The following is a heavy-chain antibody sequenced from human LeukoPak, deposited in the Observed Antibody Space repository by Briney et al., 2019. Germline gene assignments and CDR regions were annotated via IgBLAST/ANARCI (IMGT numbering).Heavy chain of an antibody. Sequence: PGRSLRLSCAASGFTFDDYAMHWVRHAPGKGLEWVSGISWNSGSIGYADSVKGRFTISRDNAKNSLYLQMNSLRAEDMALYYCAKGHPNIKQWLNGAFDIWGQGTMVTVPS. D-gene: IGHD6-19*01. J-gene: IGHJ3*02. CDR3: AKGHPNIKQWLNGAFDI. CDR1: GFTFDDYA. V-gene: IGHV3-9*03. CDR2: ISWNSGSI.